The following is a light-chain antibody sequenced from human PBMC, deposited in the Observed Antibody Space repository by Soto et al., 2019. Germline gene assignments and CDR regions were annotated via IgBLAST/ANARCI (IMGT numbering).Light chain of an antibody. J-gene: IGKJ2*01. CDR1: QSIGSW. CDR2: DAC. Sequence: GDRVTITCRASQSIGSWLAWYQQKPGKAPKLLIYDACSLESGVPSRFSGRGLETEFTITTSSLQPDDCATYCCPRSNVNPYTFGHGTKLEIK. CDR3: PRSNVNPYT. V-gene: IGKV1-5*01.